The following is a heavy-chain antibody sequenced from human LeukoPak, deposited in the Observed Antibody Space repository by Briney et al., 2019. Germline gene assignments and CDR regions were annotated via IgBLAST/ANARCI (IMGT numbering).Heavy chain of an antibody. V-gene: IGHV3-66*01. J-gene: IGHJ4*02. Sequence: PGGSLRLSCAASGFTVSSNYMSWVRQAPGKGLEWVSVIYSGGSTYYADSVKGRFTISRDNPKNTLYLQMNSLRAEDTAVYYCARSPEGCSGGSCYNPPDYWGQGTLVTVSS. CDR1: GFTVSSNY. CDR3: ARSPEGCSGGSCYNPPDY. CDR2: IYSGGST. D-gene: IGHD2-15*01.